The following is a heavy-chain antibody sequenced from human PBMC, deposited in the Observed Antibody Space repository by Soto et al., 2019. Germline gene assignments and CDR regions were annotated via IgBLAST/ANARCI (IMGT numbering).Heavy chain of an antibody. V-gene: IGHV3-30*03. CDR2: TSYDGSNK. D-gene: IGHD3-16*01. Sequence: VQLVESGGGVVRPGKSLTLSCTGSGFAFGGYGIHWVRQTPGKGLEWLAKTSYDGSNKYLSASVKGRFTVSSDMSRTTVLVQMDALRIEETAVYYWWRGGAVLEYWGRGTLVTVSS. J-gene: IGHJ4*02. CDR1: GFAFGGYG. CDR3: WRGGAVLEY.